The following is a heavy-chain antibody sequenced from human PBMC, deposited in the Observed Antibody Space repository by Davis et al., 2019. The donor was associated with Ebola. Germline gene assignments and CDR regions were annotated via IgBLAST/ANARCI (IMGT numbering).Heavy chain of an antibody. D-gene: IGHD4/OR15-4a*01. CDR1: GFTFSSYG. V-gene: IGHV3-30*18. Sequence: GESLKISCAASGFTFSSYGMHWVRQAPGKGLEWVAVISYDGSNKYYADSVKGRFTISRDNSKNTLYLQMNSLRAEDTAVYYCAKEKDYGNQSIIYYYYGMDVWGQGTTVTVSS. J-gene: IGHJ6*02. CDR2: ISYDGSNK. CDR3: AKEKDYGNQSIIYYYYGMDV.